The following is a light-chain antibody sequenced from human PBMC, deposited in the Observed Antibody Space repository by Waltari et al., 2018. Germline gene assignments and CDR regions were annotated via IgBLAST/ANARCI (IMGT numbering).Light chain of an antibody. V-gene: IGKV4-1*01. J-gene: IGKJ3*01. CDR3: QQYYDTPLT. CDR1: QSVLYSPNNKNY. CDR2: WAS. Sequence: DIVMTQSPDSLAVSLGERATINCKSSQSVLYSPNNKNYIAWYQQKAGQPPKLLIYWASTRESGVPDRFTGRGSGTDFTRAISSLQAEDVAVYYCQQYYDTPLTFGPGTKVDIK.